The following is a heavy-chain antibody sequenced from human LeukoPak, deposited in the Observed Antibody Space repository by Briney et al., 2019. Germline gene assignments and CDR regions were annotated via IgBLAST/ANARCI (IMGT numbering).Heavy chain of an antibody. CDR1: GYTFTTYY. J-gene: IGHJ4*02. Sequence: ASVKVSCKTSGYTFTTYYILWVRQAPGQGLEWMGWISAYNGNTNYAQKLQGRVTMTTDTSTSTAYMELRSLRSDDTAVYYCARVSVGGAARADYWGQGTLVTVSS. D-gene: IGHD6-6*01. V-gene: IGHV1-18*01. CDR2: ISAYNGNT. CDR3: ARVSVGGAARADY.